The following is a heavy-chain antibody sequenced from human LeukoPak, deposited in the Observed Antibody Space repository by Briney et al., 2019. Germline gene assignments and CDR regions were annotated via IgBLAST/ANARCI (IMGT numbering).Heavy chain of an antibody. Sequence: GASVKVSCKASGYTFTSYGISWVRQAPGQGLEWMGRIIPILGIANYAQKFQGRVTITADKSTSTAYMELSSLRSEDTAVYYCADIGGHQNSGYWGQGTLVTVSS. V-gene: IGHV1-69*04. CDR3: ADIGGHQNSGY. CDR2: IIPILGIA. CDR1: GYTFTSYG. J-gene: IGHJ4*02. D-gene: IGHD2-15*01.